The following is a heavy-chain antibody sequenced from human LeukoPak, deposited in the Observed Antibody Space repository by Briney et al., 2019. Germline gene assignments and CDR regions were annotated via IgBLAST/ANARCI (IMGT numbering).Heavy chain of an antibody. V-gene: IGHV1-2*02. Sequence: GRSLRLSCAASGFTFSSYGMHWVRQAPGQGLEWMGWINPNSGGTNYAQKFQGRVTMTRDTSISTAYMELSRLRSDDTAVYYCARGIDTFDYWGQGTLVTVSS. CDR1: GFTFSSYG. D-gene: IGHD2-15*01. J-gene: IGHJ4*02. CDR2: INPNSGGT. CDR3: ARGIDTFDY.